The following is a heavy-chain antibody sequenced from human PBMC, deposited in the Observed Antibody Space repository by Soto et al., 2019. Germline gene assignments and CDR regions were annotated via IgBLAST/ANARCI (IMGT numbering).Heavy chain of an antibody. D-gene: IGHD2-2*02. Sequence: GESLKISCKGSGYSFTSYWIGWVRQMPGKGLEWMGIIYPGDSDTRYCPSFQGQVTISADKSISTAYLQWSSLKASDTAMYYCARHHCSSTSCYRGQDYYYYYGIDVWGQGTTVTVSS. J-gene: IGHJ6*02. CDR3: ARHHCSSTSCYRGQDYYYYYGIDV. V-gene: IGHV5-51*01. CDR2: IYPGDSDT. CDR1: GYSFTSYW.